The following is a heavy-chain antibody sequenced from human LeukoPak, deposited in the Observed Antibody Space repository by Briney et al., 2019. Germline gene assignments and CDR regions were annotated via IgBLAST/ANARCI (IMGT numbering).Heavy chain of an antibody. D-gene: IGHD5-12*01. CDR1: GGSISTYY. V-gene: IGHV4-59*01. CDR3: ARDGYSGSDAL. CDR2: IYHSGST. Sequence: SETLSLTCTVSGGSISTYYWSWIRQPPGKGLEWIGYIYHSGSTNYNPSLKSRVTISVDTSQDQFCLKLSSVTAADTAVYYCARDGYSGSDALWGQGTLVTVSS. J-gene: IGHJ4*02.